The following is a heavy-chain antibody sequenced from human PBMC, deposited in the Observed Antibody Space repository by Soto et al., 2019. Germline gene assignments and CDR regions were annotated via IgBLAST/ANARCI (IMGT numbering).Heavy chain of an antibody. Sequence: QLQLQESGPGLVKPSETLSLTCTVSGGSISSSSYYWGWIRQPPGKGLEWIGSIYYSGSTYYNPSLKSRVTISVDTSKNQFSLKLSSVTAADTAVYYCARLRFSPNPYFDYWGQGTLVTVSS. CDR1: GGSISSSSYY. D-gene: IGHD3-3*01. CDR2: IYYSGST. V-gene: IGHV4-39*01. J-gene: IGHJ4*02. CDR3: ARLRFSPNPYFDY.